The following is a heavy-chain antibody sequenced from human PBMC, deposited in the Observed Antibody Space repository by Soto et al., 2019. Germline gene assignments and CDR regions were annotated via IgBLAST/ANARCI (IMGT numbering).Heavy chain of an antibody. V-gene: IGHV3-33*05. Sequence: QVQLVESGGGVVQPGTSLRLSCVGSGFTFRSYVIHWVRQAPGKGLEWVALTSYDGSNNFYGDSVKGRFTISRDNSRNTGELQVDRVRLEETAVYYCARWGTRGGLDVGGQGTLVSVSS. CDR2: TSYDGSNN. D-gene: IGHD3-16*01. CDR1: GFTFRSYV. CDR3: ARWGTRGGLDV. J-gene: IGHJ4*02.